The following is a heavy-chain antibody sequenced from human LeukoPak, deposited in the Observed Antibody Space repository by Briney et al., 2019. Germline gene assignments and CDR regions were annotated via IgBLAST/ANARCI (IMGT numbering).Heavy chain of an antibody. CDR3: ATAGGTVGYYYSYMDV. J-gene: IGHJ6*03. Sequence: SETLSLTCTVSGGSISSYYWSWIRQPPGKGLEWIGYIYHSGSTYYNPSLKSRVTISVDRSKNQFSLKLSSVTAADTAVYYCATAGGTVGYYYSYMDVWGKGTTVTVSS. CDR1: GGSISSYY. D-gene: IGHD4-23*01. V-gene: IGHV4-59*04. CDR2: IYHSGST.